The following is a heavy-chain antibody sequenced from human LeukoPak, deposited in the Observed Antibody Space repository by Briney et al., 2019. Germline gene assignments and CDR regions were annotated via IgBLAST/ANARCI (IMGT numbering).Heavy chain of an antibody. CDR1: GGSFSGYY. J-gene: IGHJ6*03. V-gene: IGHV4-34*01. D-gene: IGHD2-2*01. CDR2: INHSGST. Sequence: SETLFLTCAVYGGSFSGYYWSWIRQPPGKGLEWIGEINHSGSTNYNPSLKSRVTISVDTSKNQFSLKLSSVTAADTAVYYCARVGGIVVVPASPYYMDVWGKGTTVTVSS. CDR3: ARVGGIVVVPASPYYMDV.